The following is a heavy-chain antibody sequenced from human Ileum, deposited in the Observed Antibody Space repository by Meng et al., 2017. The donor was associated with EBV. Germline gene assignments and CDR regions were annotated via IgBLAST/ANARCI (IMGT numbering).Heavy chain of an antibody. V-gene: IGHV4-39*07. J-gene: IGHJ1*01. CDR1: GASISSTPYY. Sequence: QLLLQEPGPGLVKPSGTLSLTCTVSGASISSTPYYWGWIRQPPGKGLEWIGNIFNSGSTSYSPSLKSRVTISVDTSKNQFSLKLSSVTAADTAVYYCARDYSSSWYSGGFFKYWGQGILVTVSS. D-gene: IGHD6-13*01. CDR3: ARDYSSSWYSGGFFKY. CDR2: IFNSGST.